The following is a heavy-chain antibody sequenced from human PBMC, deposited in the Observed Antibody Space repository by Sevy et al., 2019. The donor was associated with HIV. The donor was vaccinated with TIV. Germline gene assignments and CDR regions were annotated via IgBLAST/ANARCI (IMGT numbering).Heavy chain of an antibody. CDR1: GFTFSSHG. CDR3: ARDRVTWYESSGFDAFDI. V-gene: IGHV3-33*01. J-gene: IGHJ3*02. Sequence: GGSLRLSCAASGFTFSSHGMHWVRQAPGKGLEWVTVIWYDGRNPYSADSVKGRFTISRDNSKNMLYLQMNSLRAEDTAVYYCARDRVTWYESSGFDAFDIWGQGTMVTVSS. D-gene: IGHD3-22*01. CDR2: IWYDGRNP.